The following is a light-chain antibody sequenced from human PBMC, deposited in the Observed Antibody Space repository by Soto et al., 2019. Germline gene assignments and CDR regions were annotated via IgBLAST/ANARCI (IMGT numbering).Light chain of an antibody. Sequence: EIVLTQSPGTLSLSPGERATLSCRASQSVSSSYLDWYQQKPGQAPRLLIYGASTRATGIPARFSGSGSGTEFTLTISSLQSEDFAVYYCQQYNNWPPKTFGQGTKVDIK. J-gene: IGKJ1*01. CDR3: QQYNNWPPKT. V-gene: IGKV3-15*01. CDR2: GAS. CDR1: QSVSSSY.